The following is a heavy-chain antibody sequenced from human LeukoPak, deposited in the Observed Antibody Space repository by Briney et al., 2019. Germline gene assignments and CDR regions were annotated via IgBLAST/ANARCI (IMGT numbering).Heavy chain of an antibody. V-gene: IGHV3-73*01. CDR2: VRTKTNRYAT. Sequence: GGSLRLSCAASGFTFSVSAIHWVRQASGKGLEWVGRVRTKTNRYATAYAESVKGRFAVSRDDSKNTAYLQMNSLTTEDMAVYFCARLDYGFDSWGQGTLVIVSS. D-gene: IGHD4-17*01. CDR3: ARLDYGFDS. J-gene: IGHJ4*02. CDR1: GFTFSVSA.